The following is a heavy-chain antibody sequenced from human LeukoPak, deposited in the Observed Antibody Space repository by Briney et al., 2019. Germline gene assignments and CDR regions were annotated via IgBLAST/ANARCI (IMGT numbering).Heavy chain of an antibody. J-gene: IGHJ4*02. CDR1: GFTFSNYW. Sequence: VGSLRLSCAASGFTFSNYWMSWVRQAPGKGLEWVAHINKDGSEIYYVDSVKGRFTISRDNAKSSLSLQMNSLRVEDTAVYYCARDKVTYWGQGILVTVSS. V-gene: IGHV3-7*01. CDR2: INKDGSEI. CDR3: ARDKVTY.